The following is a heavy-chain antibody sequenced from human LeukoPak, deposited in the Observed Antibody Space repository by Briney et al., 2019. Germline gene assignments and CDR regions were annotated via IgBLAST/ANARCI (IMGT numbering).Heavy chain of an antibody. D-gene: IGHD2-2*01. V-gene: IGHV1-69*06. CDR2: IIPIFGTA. Sequence: SVKVSCKASGGTFSSYAISWVRQAPGQGLEWMGGIIPIFGTANYAQKFQGRVTITADKSTSTAYMELSSLRSEDTAVYYCARGEDIVVVPASTRGGYYYYYMDVWGKGTTVTVSS. CDR1: GGTFSSYA. CDR3: ARGEDIVVVPASTRGGYYYYYMDV. J-gene: IGHJ6*03.